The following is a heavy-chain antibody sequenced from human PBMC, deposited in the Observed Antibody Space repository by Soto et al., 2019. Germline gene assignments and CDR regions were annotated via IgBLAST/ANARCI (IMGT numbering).Heavy chain of an antibody. J-gene: IGHJ2*01. CDR2: IYNSGST. CDR3: ARGYRTSWYWFDL. Sequence: QAQLQESGPGPVKPSETLSLTCTVSAGSVSGDTHYWSWIRQPPGKGLEWIGYIYNSGSTNYHPSLNSRVTISVDTSKNQFSLKLSSVTAADTAVYYCARGYRTSWYWFDLWGRGTLVTVSS. V-gene: IGHV4-61*01. D-gene: IGHD6-13*01. CDR1: AGSVSGDTHY.